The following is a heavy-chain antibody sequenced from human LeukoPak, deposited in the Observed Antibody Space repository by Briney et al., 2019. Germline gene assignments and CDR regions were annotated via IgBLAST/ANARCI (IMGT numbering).Heavy chain of an antibody. Sequence: PGGSLRLSCAASGFTFYYYVMSWVRQAPGKGLEWVSAINWNGATTGYADSVKGRFTISRDNAKNTLYLQMNSLRAEDTAVYYCGRGLLGGSDYWGQGTLVTVSS. CDR3: GRGLLGGSDY. V-gene: IGHV3-20*04. D-gene: IGHD7-27*01. CDR1: GFTFYYYV. CDR2: INWNGATT. J-gene: IGHJ4*02.